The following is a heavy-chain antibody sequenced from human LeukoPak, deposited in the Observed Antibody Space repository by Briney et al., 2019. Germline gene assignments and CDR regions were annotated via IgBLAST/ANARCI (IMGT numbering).Heavy chain of an antibody. V-gene: IGHV4-59*01. D-gene: IGHD3-16*01. CDR3: GGLGGSRTSDFDN. CDR1: GGSISSYY. CDR2: IYYSGST. Sequence: SETLSLTCTVSGGSISSYYWSWIRQPPGKGLEWIGYIYYSGSTNYNPSLKSRVTISVDTSKNQFSLKLSSVTATDTAVYYYGGLGGSRTSDFDNWGQGTLVTVSS. J-gene: IGHJ4*02.